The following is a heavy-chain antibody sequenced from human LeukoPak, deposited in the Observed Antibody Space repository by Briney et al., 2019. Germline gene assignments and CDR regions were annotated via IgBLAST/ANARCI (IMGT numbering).Heavy chain of an antibody. CDR3: ASGGGGRSTFDY. V-gene: IGHV4-59*08. Sequence: SETLSLTCTVSGGSISSYYWSWIRQPPGKGLEWIGYIYYSGSTNYNPSLKSRVTISVDTSKNQFSLKLSSVTAADTAVYYCASGGGGRSTFDYWGQGTLVTVSS. J-gene: IGHJ4*02. CDR1: GGSISSYY. CDR2: IYYSGST. D-gene: IGHD6-19*01.